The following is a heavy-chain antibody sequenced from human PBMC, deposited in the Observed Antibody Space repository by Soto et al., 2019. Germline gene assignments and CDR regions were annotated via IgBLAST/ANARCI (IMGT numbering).Heavy chain of an antibody. CDR2: IRSKANSYAT. V-gene: IGHV3-73*01. Sequence: EVQLVESGGGLVQPGGSLKLSCAASGFTFSGSAMHWVRQASGKGLEWVGRIRSKANSYATAYAASVKGRFTISRDDSKNTAYLQMNSLKTEDTAVYYCTTLFGVAPLARDYWGQGTLVTVSS. J-gene: IGHJ4*02. D-gene: IGHD3-3*01. CDR1: GFTFSGSA. CDR3: TTLFGVAPLARDY.